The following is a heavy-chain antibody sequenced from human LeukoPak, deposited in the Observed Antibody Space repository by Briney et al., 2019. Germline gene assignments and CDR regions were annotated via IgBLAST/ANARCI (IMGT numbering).Heavy chain of an antibody. Sequence: GGSLRLSCAASGFTFSSYSMNWVRQAPGKGPEWVSSISSSSSYIYYADSVKGRFTISRDNAKNSLYLQMNSLRAEDTAVYYCATDIAAAGTDYWGQGTLVTVSS. J-gene: IGHJ4*02. D-gene: IGHD6-13*01. CDR1: GFTFSSYS. CDR2: ISSSSSYI. V-gene: IGHV3-21*01. CDR3: ATDIAAAGTDY.